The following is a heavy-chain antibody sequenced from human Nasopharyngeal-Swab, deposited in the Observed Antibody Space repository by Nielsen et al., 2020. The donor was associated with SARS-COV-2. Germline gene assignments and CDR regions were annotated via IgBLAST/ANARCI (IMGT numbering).Heavy chain of an antibody. J-gene: IGHJ5*02. CDR3: ARGNPQYSSSFNWFDP. CDR1: GFTFSSYS. Sequence: GSLRLSCAASGFTFSSYSMNWVRQAPGKGLEWVSSISSSSSYIYYADSVKGRFTISRDNAKNSLYLQMNSLRAEDTAVYYCARGNPQYSSSFNWFDPWGQGTLVTVSS. V-gene: IGHV3-21*01. CDR2: ISSSSSYI. D-gene: IGHD6-13*01.